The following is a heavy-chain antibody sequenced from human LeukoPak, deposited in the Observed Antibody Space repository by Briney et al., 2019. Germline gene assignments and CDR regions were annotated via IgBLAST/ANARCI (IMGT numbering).Heavy chain of an antibody. CDR1: GFTFSSYG. J-gene: IGHJ3*02. D-gene: IGHD3-3*01. Sequence: GGSLRLSCAASGFTFSSYGMHWVRQAPGKGLEWVAVISYDGSNKYYADSVKGRFTISRDNSKNTLYLQMNSLRAEDTAVYYCARYDFWSGSDDAFDIWGQGTMVTVSS. V-gene: IGHV3-30*03. CDR2: ISYDGSNK. CDR3: ARYDFWSGSDDAFDI.